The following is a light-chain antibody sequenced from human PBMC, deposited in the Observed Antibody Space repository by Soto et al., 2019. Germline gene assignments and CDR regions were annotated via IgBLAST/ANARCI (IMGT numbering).Light chain of an antibody. CDR3: SSYTSTGTPV. J-gene: IGLJ1*01. CDR2: EVT. CDR1: TTDVGGYNF. V-gene: IGLV2-14*01. Sequence: QSALTQPASVSGSLGQSITISCTGTTTDVGGYNFVSWYQLHPDKAPKLLIYEVTNRPSGVSNRFSGSKSGNTASLTISGLQAADEAHYYCSSYTSTGTPVFGTGTKLTVL.